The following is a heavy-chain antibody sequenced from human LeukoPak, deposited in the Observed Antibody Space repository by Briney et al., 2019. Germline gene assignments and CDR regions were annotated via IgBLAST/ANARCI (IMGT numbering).Heavy chain of an antibody. CDR2: MNPNSGNT. V-gene: IGHV1-8*03. Sequence: ASVKVSCKASGYTFTSYDINWVQQATGQGLEWMGWMNPNSGNTGYAQKFQGRVTITRNTSISTAYMELSSLRSEDTAVYYCARDRWELPTSFDYGGQGTLVTVSA. CDR1: GYTFTSYD. D-gene: IGHD1-26*01. J-gene: IGHJ4*02. CDR3: ARDRWELPTSFDY.